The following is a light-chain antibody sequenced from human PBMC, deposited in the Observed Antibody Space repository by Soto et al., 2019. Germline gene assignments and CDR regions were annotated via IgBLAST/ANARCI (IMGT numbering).Light chain of an antibody. CDR2: DVK. Sequence: QSVLTQPASVSGSPGQSITISCTGTSSDVGHSNYVSWYQQHPGKAPQLLIFDVKSRPSGVSPRFSGSKSGNTASLTISGLQDEDEADYYCSAYTSISTLVFGGGTQLTVL. CDR1: SSDVGHSNY. J-gene: IGLJ2*01. CDR3: SAYTSISTLV. V-gene: IGLV2-14*03.